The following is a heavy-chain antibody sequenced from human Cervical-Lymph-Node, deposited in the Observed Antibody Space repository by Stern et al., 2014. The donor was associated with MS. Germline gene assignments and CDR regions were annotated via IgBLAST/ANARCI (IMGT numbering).Heavy chain of an antibody. D-gene: IGHD5-18*01. Sequence: EVQLVESGAEVKKPGESLKISCKDSGYSFSRYWIGWVRQVPGKGLEWMGIIYPEDSDTRYSASFQGQVTISSDKSINPAYLQGSSLRASDSAIYYCARGGVSFDTGLMAFDSWGQGTLFTVSS. J-gene: IGHJ5*01. V-gene: IGHV5-51*01. CDR3: ARGGVSFDTGLMAFDS. CDR1: GYSFSRYW. CDR2: IYPEDSDT.